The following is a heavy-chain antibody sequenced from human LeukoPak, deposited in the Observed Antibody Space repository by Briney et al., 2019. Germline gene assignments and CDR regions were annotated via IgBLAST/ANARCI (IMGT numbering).Heavy chain of an antibody. CDR2: IRYDGSNK. Sequence: GGSLRLSCAASGFTFSSYGMHWVRQAPGKGLEWVAFIRYDGSNKYYADSVKGRFTISRDNSKNTLYLQMNSLRAEDTAVYYCAKGRFLEWLCFYRGQGTLVTVSS. CDR3: AKGRFLEWLCFY. J-gene: IGHJ4*02. V-gene: IGHV3-30*02. D-gene: IGHD3-3*01. CDR1: GFTFSSYG.